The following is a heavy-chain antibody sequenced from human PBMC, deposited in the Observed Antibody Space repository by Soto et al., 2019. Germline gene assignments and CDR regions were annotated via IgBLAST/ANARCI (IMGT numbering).Heavy chain of an antibody. CDR3: VRSKGGYSYGTPFDY. CDR2: ISWNSGNI. J-gene: IGHJ4*02. D-gene: IGHD5-18*01. Sequence: EVQLEESGGALVQPGRSLRLSCAASGFSSDDYAMHWVRQVLGKGLEWVSSISWNSGNIGYADSVKGRFTTSRDNDKNSLYLQMNSLRPEDTALYYCVRSKGGYSYGTPFDYWGQGTLVTVSS. CDR1: GFSSDDYA. V-gene: IGHV3-9*02.